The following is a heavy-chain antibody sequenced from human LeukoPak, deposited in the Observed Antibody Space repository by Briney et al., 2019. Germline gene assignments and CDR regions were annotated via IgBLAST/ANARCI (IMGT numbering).Heavy chain of an antibody. Sequence: GGSLRLSCAASGFTFSSYEMNWVRQAPGKGLEWVSYISSSGSTIYYADSVKGRFTISRDNAKNSLYLQMNSLRAEDTAVYYCARVAVHFAFDIWGQGTMVTVSS. CDR3: ARVAVHFAFDI. CDR1: GFTFSSYE. J-gene: IGHJ3*02. V-gene: IGHV3-48*03. D-gene: IGHD2-15*01. CDR2: ISSSGSTI.